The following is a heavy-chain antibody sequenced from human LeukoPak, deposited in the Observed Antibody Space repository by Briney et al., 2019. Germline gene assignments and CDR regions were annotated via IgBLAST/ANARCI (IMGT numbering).Heavy chain of an antibody. D-gene: IGHD1-26*01. CDR2: IIPIFGTA. J-gene: IGHJ4*02. Sequence: SVKVSCKASGGTFSSYAISWVRQAPGQGLEWMGGIIPIFGTANYAQKFQGRVTITADESTSTAYMELSNLRSEDTAVYYCARSIIVGATRHYFDYWGQGTLVTVSS. CDR1: GGTFSSYA. CDR3: ARSIIVGATRHYFDY. V-gene: IGHV1-69*13.